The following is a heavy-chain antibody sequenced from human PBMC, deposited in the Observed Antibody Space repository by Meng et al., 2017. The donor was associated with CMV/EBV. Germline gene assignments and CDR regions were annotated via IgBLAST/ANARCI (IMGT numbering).Heavy chain of an antibody. V-gene: IGHV1-69*04. CDR2: IIPILGIA. CDR3: ARDTSSSSEFGYYYYGMDV. J-gene: IGHJ6*02. Sequence: SVKVSCKASGGTFSSYTISWVGQAPGQGLEWMGRIIPILGIANYAQKFQGRVTITADKSTSTAYMELSSLRSEDTAVYYCARDTSSSSEFGYYYYGMDVWGQGTTVTVSS. CDR1: GGTFSSYT. D-gene: IGHD6-6*01.